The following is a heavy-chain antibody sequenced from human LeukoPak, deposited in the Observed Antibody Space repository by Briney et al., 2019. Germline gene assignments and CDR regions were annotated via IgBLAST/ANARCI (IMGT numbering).Heavy chain of an antibody. CDR3: ARATGYYYDSSGYYE. D-gene: IGHD3-22*01. CDR2: INHSGST. Sequence: SETLSLTCAAYGGSFSGYYWSWIRQPPGKGLEWIGEINHSGSTNYNPSLKSRVTISVDTSKNQFSLKLSSVTAADTAVYYCARATGYYYDSSGYYEWGQGTLVTVSS. J-gene: IGHJ4*02. V-gene: IGHV4-34*01. CDR1: GGSFSGYY.